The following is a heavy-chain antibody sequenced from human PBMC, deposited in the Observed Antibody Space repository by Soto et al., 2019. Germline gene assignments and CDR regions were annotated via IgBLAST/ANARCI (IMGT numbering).Heavy chain of an antibody. CDR2: IRSKANSYAA. V-gene: IGHV3-73*01. Sequence: QTGGSLRLSCAASGFTFSGSAMHWVRQASGKGLEWVGRIRSKANSYAAAYAASVKGRFTISRDDSKNTAYLQMNSLKTEDTAVYYCTRRSDGMDVWGQGTTVTVSS. CDR1: GFTFSGSA. J-gene: IGHJ6*02. CDR3: TRRSDGMDV. D-gene: IGHD2-15*01.